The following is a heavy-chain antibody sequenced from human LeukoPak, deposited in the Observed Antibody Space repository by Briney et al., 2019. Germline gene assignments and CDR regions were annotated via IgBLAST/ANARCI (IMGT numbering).Heavy chain of an antibody. D-gene: IGHD3-22*01. J-gene: IGHJ6*03. CDR1: GYTLTELS. V-gene: IGHV1-24*01. CDR3: ARDKRYYGSSGGSYYMDV. CDR2: FDPEDGET. Sequence: ASVKVSCKVSGYTLTELSMHWVQQAPGKGLEWMGGFDPEDGETIYAQKFQGRVTMTEDTSTDTAYMELSSLRSEDTAVYYCARDKRYYGSSGGSYYMDVWGKGTTVTVSS.